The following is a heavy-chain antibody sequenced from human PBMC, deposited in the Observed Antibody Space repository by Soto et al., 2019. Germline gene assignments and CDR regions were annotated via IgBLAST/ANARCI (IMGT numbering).Heavy chain of an antibody. Sequence: EVQLLESGGGLVQPGGSLRLSCAASGFTFNNYAMGWVRQAPGKGLEWVSAITYSGDDTYYIDSVKGRFTISRDYSKRTLYLQMNRLRAEDTAIYYCAKLGSSSWSPHYYFDYWGQGTLVTVSS. J-gene: IGHJ4*02. CDR3: AKLGSSSWSPHYYFDY. CDR1: GFTFNNYA. V-gene: IGHV3-23*01. D-gene: IGHD2-2*01. CDR2: ITYSGDDT.